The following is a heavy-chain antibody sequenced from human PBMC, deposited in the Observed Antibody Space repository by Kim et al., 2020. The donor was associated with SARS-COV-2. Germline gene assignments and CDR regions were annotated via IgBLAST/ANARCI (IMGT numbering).Heavy chain of an antibody. CDR2: IYYSGST. Sequence: SETLSLTCTVSGGSISSYYWSWIRQPPGKGLEWIGYIYYSGSTNYNPSLKSRVTISVDTSKNQFSLKLSSVTAADTAVYYCARVLSYEGHFDYWGQGTLVTVSS. J-gene: IGHJ4*02. CDR3: ARVLSYEGHFDY. V-gene: IGHV4-59*13. D-gene: IGHD5-12*01. CDR1: GGSISSYY.